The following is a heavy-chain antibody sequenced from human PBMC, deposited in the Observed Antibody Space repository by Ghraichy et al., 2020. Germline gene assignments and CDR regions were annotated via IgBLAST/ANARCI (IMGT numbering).Heavy chain of an antibody. CDR1: GYTFTGYY. CDR3: ARAVYSGGYHNACEI. V-gene: IGHV1-2*02. CDR2: INSNSGGT. J-gene: IGHJ3*02. Sequence: ASVKVSCKASGYTFTGYYIHWVRQAPGQGLEWMGWINSNSGGTSYARKSQGRVTMTRDTSISTAYMEVIGLRSDDTAVYYCARAVYSGGYHNACEIWGQATMVTLPS. D-gene: IGHD1-26*01.